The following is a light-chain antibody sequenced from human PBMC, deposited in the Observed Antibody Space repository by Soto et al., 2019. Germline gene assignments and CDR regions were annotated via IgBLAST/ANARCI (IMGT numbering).Light chain of an antibody. V-gene: IGKV2-28*01. CDR1: QSPLHINGNTY. CDR2: SVS. Sequence: DIVMTQSPLSLPVTPGEPASISCRSSQSPLHINGNTYLDWYLQKPGQSPQLLICSVSNRASGVPERFSGSGSGTDITLKISRVEAEDVGVYYCMSAIQTLTFGGGTKVEI. CDR3: MSAIQTLT. J-gene: IGKJ4*01.